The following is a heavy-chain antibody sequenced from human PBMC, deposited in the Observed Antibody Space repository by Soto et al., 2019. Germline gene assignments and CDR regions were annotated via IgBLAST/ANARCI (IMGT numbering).Heavy chain of an antibody. CDR3: ARVRTVGMSGSPGDS. CDR1: GYAISSGFY. Sequence: SETLSLTCDVSGYAISSGFYWAWIRQPPGKWLEWIGNIYHTGTTYYNPSLKSRVTMSVDTSKNQFSLRLSSVTAADTAVFYCARVRTVGMSGSPGDSWGQGTLVTVSS. D-gene: IGHD3-10*01. J-gene: IGHJ4*02. CDR2: IYHTGTT. V-gene: IGHV4-38-2*01.